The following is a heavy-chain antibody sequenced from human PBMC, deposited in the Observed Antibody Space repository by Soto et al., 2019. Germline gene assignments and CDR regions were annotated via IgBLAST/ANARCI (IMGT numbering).Heavy chain of an antibody. V-gene: IGHV6-1*01. J-gene: IGHJ5*02. CDR1: GDSVSSNSAA. Sequence: LAQSLALTCAISGDSVSSNSAAWNWIRQSPSRGLEWLGRTYYRSKWYNDYAVSVKSRITINPDTSKNQFSLQLNSVTPEDTAVYYCARAVSINWNLVWFDPWGQGTLVTVSS. D-gene: IGHD1-7*01. CDR3: ARAVSINWNLVWFDP. CDR2: TYYRSKWYN.